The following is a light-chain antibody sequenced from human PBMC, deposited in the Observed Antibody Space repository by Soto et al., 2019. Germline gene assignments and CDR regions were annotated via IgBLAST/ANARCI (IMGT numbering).Light chain of an antibody. CDR3: SSYGSTSTRYV. V-gene: IGLV2-14*01. CDR1: SSDVGGYNY. J-gene: IGLJ1*01. CDR2: EVS. Sequence: QSALTQPASVSGSPGQSITISCTGTSSDVGGYNYVSWYQQHPGKAPKLMIYEVSNRPSGVSNHFSGSKSGNTASLTISGLQPEDEADYFCSSYGSTSTRYVFGTGTKVTVL.